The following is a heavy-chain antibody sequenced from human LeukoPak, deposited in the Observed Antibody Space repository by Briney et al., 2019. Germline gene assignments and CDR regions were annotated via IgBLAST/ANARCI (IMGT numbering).Heavy chain of an antibody. J-gene: IGHJ6*02. V-gene: IGHV4-34*01. CDR3: ARRPSILYYYYGMDV. CDR2: INHSGTT. Sequence: SETLSPTCVVYGGSFSGYYWSWIRQPPGKGLEWIGEINHSGTTNYNPSLKSRVTISVDTSKNQFSLKLTSVTAADTAVYYCARRPSILYYYYGMDVWGQGTTVTVSS. D-gene: IGHD2/OR15-2a*01. CDR1: GGSFSGYY.